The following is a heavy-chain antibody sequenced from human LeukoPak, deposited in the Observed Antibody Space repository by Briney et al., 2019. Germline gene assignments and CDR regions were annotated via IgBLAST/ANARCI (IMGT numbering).Heavy chain of an antibody. V-gene: IGHV3-23*01. CDR2: ISGSGGTT. Sequence: GGSLRLSCAASGFTFSSYAMSWVRQAPGKGLEWVSGISGSGGTTYYADSVKGRFTISRDNSKNTLYVQMNSLRAEDTAVYYCAKANGDDYDSSGSFDSWGQGTLVTVSS. D-gene: IGHD3-22*01. J-gene: IGHJ4*02. CDR3: AKANGDDYDSSGSFDS. CDR1: GFTFSSYA.